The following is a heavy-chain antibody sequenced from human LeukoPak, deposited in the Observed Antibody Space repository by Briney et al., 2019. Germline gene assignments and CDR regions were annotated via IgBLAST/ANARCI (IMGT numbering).Heavy chain of an antibody. J-gene: IGHJ4*02. V-gene: IGHV4-34*01. D-gene: IGHD3-9*01. CDR3: ARPSGDILTGYYGL. CDR2: INHSGST. CDR1: CGSFRGYY. Sequence: PSDTLSLTCAVYCGSFRGYYCIWIPQPPRTGLETIREINHSGSTNYNPSLKSRVPISVDTSNTQSSLTLRSVTAADTAVYSCARPSGDILTGYYGLWGQGTLVTVSS.